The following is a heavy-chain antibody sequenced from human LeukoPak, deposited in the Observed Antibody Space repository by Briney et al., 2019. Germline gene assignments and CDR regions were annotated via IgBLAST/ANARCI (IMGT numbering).Heavy chain of an antibody. CDR2: INPKSGGT. CDR1: GYTFSGYY. Sequence: GASVKVSCKASGYTFSGYYMHWVRQAPGQGLEWMGWINPKSGGTNEAQKFHDRVTMTRDTSIRPAYMEVSRLRSDDTAVYYCARSPDILTGENFDYWGQGTLVTVSS. D-gene: IGHD3-9*01. J-gene: IGHJ4*02. V-gene: IGHV1-2*02. CDR3: ARSPDILTGENFDY.